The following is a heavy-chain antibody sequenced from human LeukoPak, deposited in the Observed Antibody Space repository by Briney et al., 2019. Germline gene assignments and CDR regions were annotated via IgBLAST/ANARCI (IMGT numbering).Heavy chain of an antibody. CDR2: ISSSSNFI. D-gene: IGHD2-15*01. CDR1: GFIFSSYN. V-gene: IGHV3-21*01. CDR3: ARRRYCSGGSCYSRKDAFDI. Sequence: GGSLRLSCAASGFIFSSYNMNWVRQAPGKGLEWMSSISSSSNFIYYADSVKGRFTISRDNAKNSLYLQMNSLRAEDTAVYYCARRRYCSGGSCYSRKDAFDIWGQGTMVTVSS. J-gene: IGHJ3*02.